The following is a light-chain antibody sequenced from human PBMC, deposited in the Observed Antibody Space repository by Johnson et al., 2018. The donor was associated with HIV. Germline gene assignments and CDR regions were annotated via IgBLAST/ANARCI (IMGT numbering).Light chain of an antibody. J-gene: IGLJ1*01. CDR1: SSNIGSND. V-gene: IGLV1-51*02. CDR2: ENN. Sequence: HSVLTQPPSVSAAPGQKVTVSCSGSSSNIGSNDVSWYQQFPGAAPKLLIYENNKRPSGIPDRFSGSKSGTSATLGITGLQTGDEADYYCATWDSSLRSGFFGTGTKVTVL. CDR3: ATWDSSLRSGF.